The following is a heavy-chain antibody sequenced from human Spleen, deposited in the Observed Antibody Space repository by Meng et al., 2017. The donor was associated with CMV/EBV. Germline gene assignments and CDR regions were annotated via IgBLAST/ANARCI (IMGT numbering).Heavy chain of an antibody. CDR3: ARDRTSNRFDY. Sequence: GESLKISCVASGFTFSDYWMNWVRLAPGKGLEWVSSISSNSTDIYYADLVKGRFTISRDNAKNSLFLQMNSLRAEDTADYYCARDRTSNRFDYWGQGTLVTVSS. CDR1: GFTFSDYW. J-gene: IGHJ4*02. V-gene: IGHV3-21*01. D-gene: IGHD2-8*01. CDR2: ISSNSTDI.